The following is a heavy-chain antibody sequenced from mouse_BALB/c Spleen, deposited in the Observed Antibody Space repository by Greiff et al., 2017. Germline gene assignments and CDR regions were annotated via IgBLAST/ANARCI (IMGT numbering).Heavy chain of an antibody. CDR2: INPYYGST. J-gene: IGHJ3*01. V-gene: IGHV1-39*01. CDR1: GYSFTDYI. D-gene: IGHD2-1*01. CDR3: ARGDGNYAGFAY. Sequence: EVQLQQTGPELVKPGASVKISCKASGYSFTDYIMLWVKQSHGKSLEWIGNINPYYGSTSYNLKFKGKATLTVDKSSSTAYMQLNSLTSEDSAVYYCARGDGNYAGFAYWGQGTLVTVSA.